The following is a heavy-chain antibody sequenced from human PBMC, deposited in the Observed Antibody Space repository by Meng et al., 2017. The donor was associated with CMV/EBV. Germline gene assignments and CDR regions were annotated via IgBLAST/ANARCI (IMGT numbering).Heavy chain of an antibody. CDR1: GFTFSSYS. CDR3: ARDLLAADAFDI. D-gene: IGHD2-8*02. V-gene: IGHV3-21*01. J-gene: IGHJ3*02. CDR2: ISSSSSYI. Sequence: CAASGFTFSSYSMNWVRQAPGKGLEWVSSISSSSSYIYYADSVKGRFTISRDNARNSLYLQMNSLRAEDTAVNYCARDLLAADAFDIWGQGTMVTVSS.